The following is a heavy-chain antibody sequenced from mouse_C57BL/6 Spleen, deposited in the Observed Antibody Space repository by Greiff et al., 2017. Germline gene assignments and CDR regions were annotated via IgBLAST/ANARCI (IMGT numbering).Heavy chain of an antibody. D-gene: IGHD2-5*01. V-gene: IGHV1-55*01. Sequence: VQLQQPGAELVKPGASVKMSCKASGYTFTSYWITWVKQRPGQGLEWIGDIYPGSGSTNYNEKFKSKATLTVDTSSSTAYMQLSSLTSEDSAVXYCARRAYYSNYFYAMDYWGQGTSVTVSS. CDR1: GYTFTSYW. J-gene: IGHJ4*01. CDR3: ARRAYYSNYFYAMDY. CDR2: IYPGSGST.